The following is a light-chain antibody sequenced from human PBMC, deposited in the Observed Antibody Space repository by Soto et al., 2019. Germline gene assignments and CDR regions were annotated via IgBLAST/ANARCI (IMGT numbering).Light chain of an antibody. V-gene: IGLV2-14*01. CDR3: SSYTSRSTWV. Sequence: QSVLTQPASVSGSPGQSITISCTGTSSDVGGYNYVSWYQQHPGKAPKLMIYDVSNRPSGVSNRFSGSKSGNTASLTISGLQAEDEADYYCSSYTSRSTWVFGGGTPLTV. CDR1: SSDVGGYNY. CDR2: DVS. J-gene: IGLJ3*02.